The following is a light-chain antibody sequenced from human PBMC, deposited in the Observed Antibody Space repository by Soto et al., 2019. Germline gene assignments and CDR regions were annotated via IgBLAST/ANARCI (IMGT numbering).Light chain of an antibody. J-gene: IGKJ4*01. CDR1: QGINNY. Sequence: DIQMTQSPSSLSASVGDRVTITCRASQGINNYLAWYQQKPGKVPKLLVYAASTLQSGVPSRFSGSWSGTDFSLTVSSLETEGIATYYWYKYNSAPFNFGGGARGEIE. V-gene: IGKV1-27*01. CDR3: YKYNSAPFN. CDR2: AAS.